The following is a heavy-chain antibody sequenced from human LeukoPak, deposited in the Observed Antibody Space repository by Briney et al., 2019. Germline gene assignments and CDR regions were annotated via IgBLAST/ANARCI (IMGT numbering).Heavy chain of an antibody. CDR1: GGSISSGGYY. J-gene: IGHJ3*01. V-gene: IGHV4-31*03. D-gene: IGHD6-13*01. CDR2: IYYSGST. CDR3: ARVGVTIAALV. Sequence: SETLSLTCTVSGGSISSGGYYWSWIRQHPGKGLEWIGYIYYSGSTYYNPSLKSRVTISVDTSKNQFSLKLSSVTAADTAEYYCARVGVTIAALVWGQGTMVTVSS.